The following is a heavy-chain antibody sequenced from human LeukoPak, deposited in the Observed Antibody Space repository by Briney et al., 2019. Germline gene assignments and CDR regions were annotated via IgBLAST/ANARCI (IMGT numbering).Heavy chain of an antibody. V-gene: IGHV1-8*02. J-gene: IGHJ5*02. D-gene: IGHD3-9*01. CDR1: GGTFSSYA. CDR3: ARDNVLRYFDWLLPNRDSRFDP. CDR2: MNPNSGNT. Sequence: ASVKVPCKASGGTFSSYAISWVRQATGQGLERMGWMNPNSGNTGYAQKFQGRVTMTRNTSISTAYMELSSLRSEDTAVYYCARDNVLRYFDWLLPNRDSRFDPWGQGTLVTVSS.